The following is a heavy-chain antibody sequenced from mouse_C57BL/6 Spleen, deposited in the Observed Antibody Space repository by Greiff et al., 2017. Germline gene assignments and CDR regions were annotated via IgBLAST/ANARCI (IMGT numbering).Heavy chain of an antibody. J-gene: IGHJ3*02. CDR3: ARTLTGACGY. Sequence: QVQLQQSGAELVKPGASVQISCKASGYAFSSYWMNWVKQRPGKGLEWIGQFYPGDGDTNYNGKFKGKATLTAAKPSSTAYLQLSSLTSEDSAVYFCARTLTGACGYWGQGGLVTVSA. V-gene: IGHV1-80*01. CDR1: GYAFSSYW. CDR2: FYPGDGDT. D-gene: IGHD4-1*01.